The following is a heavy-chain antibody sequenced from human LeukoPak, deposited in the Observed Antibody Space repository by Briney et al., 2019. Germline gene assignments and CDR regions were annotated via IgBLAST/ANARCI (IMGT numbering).Heavy chain of an antibody. CDR3: ARRIAAAGFDY. D-gene: IGHD6-13*01. CDR2: IYYSGST. CDR1: GGSISSYY. V-gene: IGHV4-59*08. Sequence: SETLSLTCTVSGGSISSYYWSWIRQPPGKGLEWIGYIYYSGSTNYNPSLKSRVTISVDTSKNQFSLKLSSVTAADTAVYYCARRIAAAGFDYWGQGTLVTVSS. J-gene: IGHJ4*02.